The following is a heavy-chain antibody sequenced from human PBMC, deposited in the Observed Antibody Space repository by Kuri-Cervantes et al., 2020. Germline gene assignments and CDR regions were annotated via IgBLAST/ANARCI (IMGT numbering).Heavy chain of an antibody. CDR3: ARVGGAAPGTFDH. V-gene: IGHV3-15*01. Sequence: GESLKISCAASGFTFSNAWMSWVRQAPGKGLEWVGRIKSKTDGGTTDYAAPVKGRFTISRDDSKNTLYLQMNSLRAEDTAVYYCARVGGAAPGTFDHWGQGTLVTVSS. CDR1: GFTFSNAW. D-gene: IGHD6-13*01. CDR2: IKSKTDGGTT. J-gene: IGHJ4*02.